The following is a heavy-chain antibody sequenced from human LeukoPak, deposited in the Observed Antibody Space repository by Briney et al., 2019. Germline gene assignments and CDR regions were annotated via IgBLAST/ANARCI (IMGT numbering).Heavy chain of an antibody. J-gene: IGHJ4*02. Sequence: GGSLRLSCVASGFTFSSYGISWVRQAPGKGLEWVSAISSTGGTTYYAESVKGRFTISRDNSKNTLYLQMNSLRAEDTAVYYCAKDLQSTYYDILTGYNSHYFDYWGQGTLVTVSS. D-gene: IGHD3-9*01. CDR1: GFTFSSYG. V-gene: IGHV3-23*01. CDR3: AKDLQSTYYDILTGYNSHYFDY. CDR2: ISSTGGTT.